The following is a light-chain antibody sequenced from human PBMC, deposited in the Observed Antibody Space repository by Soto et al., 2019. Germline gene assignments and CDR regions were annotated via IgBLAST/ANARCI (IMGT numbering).Light chain of an antibody. Sequence: DIVMTQTPLSLPVTPGEPASISCGSSQRLLDSDDGNTYLDWYLQKPGQSPQLLIYTVSYRASGVPDRFSGSGSGTDFTLKISRVVAEDVGVYYCMQRIEFPLTFGGGTKVEIK. CDR2: TVS. V-gene: IGKV2-40*01. CDR3: MQRIEFPLT. CDR1: QRLLDSDDGNTY. J-gene: IGKJ4*01.